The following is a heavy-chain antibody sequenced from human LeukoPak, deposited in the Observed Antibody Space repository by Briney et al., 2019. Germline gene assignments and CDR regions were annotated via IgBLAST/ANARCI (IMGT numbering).Heavy chain of an antibody. CDR2: ISGSGGST. V-gene: IGHV3-23*01. Sequence: GGSLRLSCAASGFTFSSYAMSWVRQAPGKGLEWVSAISGSGGSTYYADSVKGRFTISRDNSKNTLYLQMNSLRAEDTAVYYCARVASGGDYVYGDAFDIWGQGTMVTVSS. CDR1: GFTFSSYA. D-gene: IGHD4-17*01. CDR3: ARVASGGDYVYGDAFDI. J-gene: IGHJ3*02.